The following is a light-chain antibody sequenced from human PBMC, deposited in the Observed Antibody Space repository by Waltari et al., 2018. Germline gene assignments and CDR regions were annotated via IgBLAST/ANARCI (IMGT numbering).Light chain of an antibody. V-gene: IGKV3-20*01. CDR2: GAS. J-gene: IGKJ1*01. CDR3: QHYVRLPAT. Sequence: IVLTQSPGTLSLSPGERATLSCRASQSVSSSLACYQQKPGQAPKLLIYGASTRATGIPDRFTGSGSGTDFSLTISSLEPEDFAIYFCQHYVRLPATFGQGTKVEIK. CDR1: QSVSSS.